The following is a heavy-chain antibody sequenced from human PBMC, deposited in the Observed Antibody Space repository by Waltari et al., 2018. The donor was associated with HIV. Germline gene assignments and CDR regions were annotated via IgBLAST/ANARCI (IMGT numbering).Heavy chain of an antibody. V-gene: IGHV2-5*02. CDR2: IYWDDDK. D-gene: IGHD1-7*01. CDR3: AHRHSSFRNSLFDF. CDR1: GFSLSTSGVG. Sequence: QITLKESGPTLLKPTQTLTLTCTFSGFSLSTSGVGVGWIRQPPGKALEWLAIIYWDDDKRYSPSLKTRLTITKDTSKNQVVLTMTNMDPVDTATYYCAHRHSSFRNSLFDFWGRGTLVTVSS. J-gene: IGHJ4*02.